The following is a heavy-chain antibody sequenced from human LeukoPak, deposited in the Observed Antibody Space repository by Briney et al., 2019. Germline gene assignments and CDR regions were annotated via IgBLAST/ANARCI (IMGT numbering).Heavy chain of an antibody. J-gene: IGHJ4*02. CDR2: ISAYNGNT. CDR1: GYSFTRNG. D-gene: IGHD6-19*01. CDR3: AAGGSGWHDY. V-gene: IGHV1-18*01. Sequence: ASVKVSCKASGYSFTRNGFSWVRQAPGQGLEWMGWISAYNGNTNYAQNLQDRVTMTTDTSTSTAYMDLRSLRSDDTAVYYCAAGGSGWHDYWGQGTLVTVSS.